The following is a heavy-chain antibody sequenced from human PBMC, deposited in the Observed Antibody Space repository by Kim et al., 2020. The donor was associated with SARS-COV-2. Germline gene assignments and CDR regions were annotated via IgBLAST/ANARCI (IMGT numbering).Heavy chain of an antibody. J-gene: IGHJ3*02. V-gene: IGHV1-18*01. D-gene: IGHD3-9*01. CDR1: GYTFTSYA. Sequence: ASVKVSCKASGYTFTSYAISWVRQAPGQGLEWMGRISAYNGNTNYAQKLQGRVTMTTDTSTSTAYMELRSLRSDDTAVYYCARVPFSGILTGNAFDIWGQGTMVTVSS. CDR2: ISAYNGNT. CDR3: ARVPFSGILTGNAFDI.